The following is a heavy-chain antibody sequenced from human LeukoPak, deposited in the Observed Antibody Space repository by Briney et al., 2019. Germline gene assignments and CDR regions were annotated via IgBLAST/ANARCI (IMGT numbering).Heavy chain of an antibody. CDR3: AKEGYCSSTSCAQVWFDP. CDR1: GFTVSSHY. D-gene: IGHD2-2*01. J-gene: IGHJ5*02. Sequence: PGGSLRLSCAASGFTVSSHYISWVRQAPGKGLEWVSAISGSGGSTYYADSVKGRFTISRDNSKNTLYLQMNSLRAEDTAVYYCAKEGYCSSTSCAQVWFDPWGQGTLVTVSS. CDR2: ISGSGGST. V-gene: IGHV3-23*01.